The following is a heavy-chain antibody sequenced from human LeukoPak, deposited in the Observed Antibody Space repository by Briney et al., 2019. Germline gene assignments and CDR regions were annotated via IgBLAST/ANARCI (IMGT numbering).Heavy chain of an antibody. CDR2: MNPNSGGT. V-gene: IGHV1-2*02. J-gene: IGHJ6*03. CDR3: ARDCISGYYYYYMDV. D-gene: IGHD3-10*01. CDR1: GYTFTSYD. Sequence: ASVKVPCKASGYTFTSYDINWVRQATGQGLEWMGWMNPNSGGTIYAQKFQGRVTMTRDTSISTAYLELSRLRSDDTAVYYCARDCISGYYYYYMDVWGKGTTVTVSS.